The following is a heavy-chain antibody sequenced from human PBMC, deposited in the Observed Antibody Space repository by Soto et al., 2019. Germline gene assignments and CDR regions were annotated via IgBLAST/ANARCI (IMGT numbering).Heavy chain of an antibody. Sequence: QITLNESGPTQVKPRQTLTLTCTFSGFSLTTSGVGVGWIRQSPGKAPEWLALIYWDDDKRYSPSLKSRLTFPKDTSMNQVVLTMADLDPADTATYYCAHRVLRTVFGLVTTTAIYFDFWGQGTPVAVSS. CDR1: GFSLTTSGVG. V-gene: IGHV2-5*02. CDR3: AHRVLRTVFGLVTTTAIYFDF. J-gene: IGHJ4*02. CDR2: IYWDDDK. D-gene: IGHD3-3*01.